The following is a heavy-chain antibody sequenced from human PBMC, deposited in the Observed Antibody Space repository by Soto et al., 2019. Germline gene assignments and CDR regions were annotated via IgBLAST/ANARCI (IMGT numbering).Heavy chain of an antibody. CDR3: ARLEGLATISYYFDF. J-gene: IGHJ4*02. V-gene: IGHV4-39*01. CDR2: IYYSGST. D-gene: IGHD3-9*01. CDR1: GGSISSSSYY. Sequence: PSETLSLTCTVSGGSISSSSYYWGWIRQPPGKGLEWIGSIYYSGSTYYNPSLKSRVTISVDKSKSQFSLKLNSVTAADSAVYFCARLEGLATISYYFDFWGPGALVTVSS.